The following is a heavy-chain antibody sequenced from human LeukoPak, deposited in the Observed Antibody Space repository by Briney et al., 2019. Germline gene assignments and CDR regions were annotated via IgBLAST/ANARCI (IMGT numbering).Heavy chain of an antibody. D-gene: IGHD1-26*01. CDR2: VSYDGTYK. Sequence: GGSLRLSCAASGFTFSNYGMHWVRQAPGKGLEWVAAVSYDGTYKYYADSMKGRFTVSRDNSKNTLYLQVNTLRAEDTAVYYCAKDVRVGGGGMDVWGQGTPVTVSS. CDR3: AKDVRVGGGGMDV. V-gene: IGHV3-30*18. CDR1: GFTFSNYG. J-gene: IGHJ6*02.